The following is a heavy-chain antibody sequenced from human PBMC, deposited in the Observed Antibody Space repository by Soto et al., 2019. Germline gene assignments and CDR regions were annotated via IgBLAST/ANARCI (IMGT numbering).Heavy chain of an antibody. Sequence: ASVKVSCKASGGTFSSYAISWVRQAPGQGLEWMGGIIPIFGTANYAQKFQGRVTITADESTSTAYMELSSLRSEDTAVYYCARVTAVTTPPYYYYYGMDVWGQGTTVTVSS. V-gene: IGHV1-69*13. CDR1: GGTFSSYA. D-gene: IGHD4-17*01. CDR2: IIPIFGTA. CDR3: ARVTAVTTPPYYYYYGMDV. J-gene: IGHJ6*02.